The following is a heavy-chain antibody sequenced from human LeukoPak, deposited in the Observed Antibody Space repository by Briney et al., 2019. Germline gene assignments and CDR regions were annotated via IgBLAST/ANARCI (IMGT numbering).Heavy chain of an antibody. CDR3: AKPLYRTTVTTGFDY. D-gene: IGHD4-17*01. J-gene: IGHJ4*02. CDR2: ISGSGGST. V-gene: IGHV3-23*01. CDR1: GFTFSSYA. Sequence: GGSLRLSCAASGFTFSSYAMSWVLQAPGKGLEWVSAISGSGGSTYYADSVKGRFTISRDNSKNTLYLQMNSLRAEDTAVYYCAKPLYRTTVTTGFDYWGQGTLVTVSS.